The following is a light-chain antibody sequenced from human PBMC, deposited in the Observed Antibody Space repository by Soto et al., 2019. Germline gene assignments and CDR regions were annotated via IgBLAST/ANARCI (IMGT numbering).Light chain of an antibody. J-gene: IGKJ2*01. CDR3: QQYYSTPYT. Sequence: DIVMTQSPDSLAVSLGERATINCKSSQSVLYSSNNKKYLAWYQQKPGQTPKVLIYWASTRESGVPDRFSGSGSGTDFTLTISSLQAEDVAVYYCQQYYSTPYTFGQGTKLEIK. V-gene: IGKV4-1*01. CDR2: WAS. CDR1: QSVLYSSNNKKY.